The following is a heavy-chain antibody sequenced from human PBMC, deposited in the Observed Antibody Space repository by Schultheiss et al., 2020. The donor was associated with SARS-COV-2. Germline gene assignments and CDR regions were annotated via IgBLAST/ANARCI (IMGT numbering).Heavy chain of an antibody. Sequence: SETLSLTCAVYGGSFSGYYWSWIRQPPGKGLEWIREINHSGSTNYNPSLKSRVIISVDTSKNQFSLKLSSVTAADTAVYYCASGGEIIAAAGTSWFDPWGQGTLVTVSS. CDR2: INHSGST. J-gene: IGHJ5*02. V-gene: IGHV4-34*01. CDR1: GGSFSGYY. D-gene: IGHD6-13*01. CDR3: ASGGEIIAAAGTSWFDP.